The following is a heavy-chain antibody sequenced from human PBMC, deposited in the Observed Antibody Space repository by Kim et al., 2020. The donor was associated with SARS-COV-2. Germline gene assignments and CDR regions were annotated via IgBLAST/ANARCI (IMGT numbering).Heavy chain of an antibody. V-gene: IGHV3-23*01. CDR1: GFTFSSYA. Sequence: GGSLRLSCAASGFTFSSYAMSWVRQAPGKGLEWVSAISGSGGSTYYADSVKGRFTISRDNSKNTLYLQMNSLRAEDTAVYYCVRAMVPHGVYYYGMDVWGQGTTVTVSS. CDR2: ISGSGGST. CDR3: VRAMVPHGVYYYGMDV. J-gene: IGHJ6*02. D-gene: IGHD5-18*01.